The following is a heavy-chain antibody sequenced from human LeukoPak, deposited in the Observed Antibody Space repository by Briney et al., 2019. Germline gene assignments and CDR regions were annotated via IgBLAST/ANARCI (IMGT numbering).Heavy chain of an antibody. CDR2: ISGSGT. D-gene: IGHD3-3*01. CDR1: GFTFRSYA. CDR3: AADFNFGEAPAY. J-gene: IGHJ4*02. Sequence: GGSLRLSCATSGFTFRSYAMIWVRQAPERGLQWVSGISGSGTYYADFAKGRFTISRDNSKNTLYLQMNSLRAEDTATYYCAADFNFGEAPAYWGRGTLVTVSS. V-gene: IGHV3-23*01.